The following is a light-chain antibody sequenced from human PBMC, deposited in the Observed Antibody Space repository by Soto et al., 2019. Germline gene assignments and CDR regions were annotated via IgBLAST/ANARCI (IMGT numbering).Light chain of an antibody. CDR3: MQALQIPIT. CDR1: QSLLHSHGYNY. J-gene: IGKJ5*01. Sequence: DIVMTQSPVSLPVTPGEPASISCKSSQSLLHSHGYNYMDWYLQKPGQSPQLLIYFGSYLAYGGPDRFSGSGSCTDFTLRISRVEAEDFGVSYCMQALQIPITFGQGTRLEIK. CDR2: FGS. V-gene: IGKV2-28*01.